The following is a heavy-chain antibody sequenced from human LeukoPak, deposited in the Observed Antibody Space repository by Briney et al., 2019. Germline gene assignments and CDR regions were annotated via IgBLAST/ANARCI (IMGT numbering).Heavy chain of an antibody. CDR3: ARLGGWSLRD. CDR1: GGSISSYY. J-gene: IGHJ4*02. D-gene: IGHD6-19*01. V-gene: IGHV4-59*08. Sequence: PSETLSLTCTVSGGSISSYYWSWIRQSPEKGLEWIGYIYNSGSTNYNPSLKSRVTISVDTSKNQFSLKLSSVTAADTAVYYCARLGGWSLRDWGQGTLVTVSS. CDR2: IYNSGST.